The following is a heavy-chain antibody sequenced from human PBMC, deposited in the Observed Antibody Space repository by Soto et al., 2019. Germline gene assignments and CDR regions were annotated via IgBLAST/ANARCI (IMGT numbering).Heavy chain of an antibody. CDR3: ARDGGSYYFDY. V-gene: IGHV3-21*01. CDR2: ISTI. Sequence: EVRLVESGGGLVKPGGSLRLSCAASGFTFSSYSMNWVRQAPGKGLEWVSSISTIYYADSVKGRFTISRDNAKNSLYLQMNSLRAEDTAVYYCARDGGSYYFDYWGQGTLVTVSS. J-gene: IGHJ4*02. CDR1: GFTFSSYS. D-gene: IGHD1-26*01.